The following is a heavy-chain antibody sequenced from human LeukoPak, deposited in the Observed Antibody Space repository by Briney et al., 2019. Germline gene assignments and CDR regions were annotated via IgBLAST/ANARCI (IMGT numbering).Heavy chain of an antibody. Sequence: PGGSLRLSCAASGFTFSSYAMSWVRQAPGKGLEWVSAISGSGGSTYYADSVKGRFTISRDNSKNTLYLQMNSLRAEDTAVYYCARAHWGLDYYYMDVWGIGTTVTISS. CDR2: ISGSGGST. CDR1: GFTFSSYA. V-gene: IGHV3-23*01. CDR3: ARAHWGLDYYYMDV. D-gene: IGHD7-27*01. J-gene: IGHJ6*03.